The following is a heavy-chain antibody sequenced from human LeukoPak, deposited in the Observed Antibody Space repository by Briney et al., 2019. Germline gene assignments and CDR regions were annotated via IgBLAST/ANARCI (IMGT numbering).Heavy chain of an antibody. CDR2: IDHTGNT. CDR3: ARRGLLPLDY. D-gene: IGHD3/OR15-3a*01. J-gene: IGHJ4*02. CDR1: VESFSGFY. Sequence: SETLSLTCAVYVESFSGFYWNWIRQLPGKGLEWIGEIDHTGNTNYNPSLKSRVTMSVDTSKNQFSLKLNSVTAADTAVYYCARRGLLPLDYWGQRTLVTVSS. V-gene: IGHV4-34*01.